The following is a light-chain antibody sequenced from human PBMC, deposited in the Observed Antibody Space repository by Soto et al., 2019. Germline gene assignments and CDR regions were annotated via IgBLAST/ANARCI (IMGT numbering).Light chain of an antibody. Sequence: EIVMTQSPATLSVSPGERATLSCRASQSISSSLAWYQQKPGQPPRLLIQRASSRATGIPARFSGSGSGTEFTLTISSLQSEAIGVYYCQQYSHWYSFGQGTKVEIK. CDR1: QSISSS. J-gene: IGKJ2*03. CDR3: QQYSHWYS. V-gene: IGKV3-15*01. CDR2: RAS.